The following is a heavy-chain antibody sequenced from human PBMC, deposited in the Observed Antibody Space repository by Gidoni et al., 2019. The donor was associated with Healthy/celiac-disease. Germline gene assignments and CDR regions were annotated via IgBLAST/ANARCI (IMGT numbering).Heavy chain of an antibody. D-gene: IGHD3-10*01. J-gene: IGHJ6*02. CDR1: GDSVSSNSAA. CDR2: TYYRSKWYN. V-gene: IGHV6-1*01. CDR3: ARAAVRGVTPEWPASNYYYGMDV. Sequence: QVQLQQSGPGLVKPSQTLSLTCAISGDSVSSNSAAWNWIRQSPSRGLEWLGRTYYRSKWYNDYAVSVKSRITINPDTSKNQFSLQLNSVTPEDTAVYYCARAAVRGVTPEWPASNYYYGMDVWGQGTTVTVSS.